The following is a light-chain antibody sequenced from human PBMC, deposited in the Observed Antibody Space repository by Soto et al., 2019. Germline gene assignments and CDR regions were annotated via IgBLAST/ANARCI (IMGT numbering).Light chain of an antibody. J-gene: IGKJ4*01. Sequence: EIVLTQSPGTLSLSPGERATLSCRASQSVSSTYLAWYQQKPGQAPRLLIYVASNRATGIPDRFSGSGSGTDFTLTISRLEPEDFAVYYCQQNGISPLTFGGGAKVEIK. CDR1: QSVSSTY. CDR2: VAS. CDR3: QQNGISPLT. V-gene: IGKV3-20*01.